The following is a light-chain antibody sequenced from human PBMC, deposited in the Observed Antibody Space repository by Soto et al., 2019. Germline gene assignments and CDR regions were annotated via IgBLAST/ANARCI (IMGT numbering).Light chain of an antibody. Sequence: QSALTQAPSASGTPGQRVTISCSGSNSNIGSNTVNWYQQLPGTAPKLLIYNNNQRPSGVPDRFSGSKSGTSASLAIGGLQSEDEADYYCAARDDSRNKVFGTGTKVPS. CDR1: NSNIGSNT. J-gene: IGLJ1*01. CDR2: NNN. CDR3: AARDDSRNKV. V-gene: IGLV1-44*01.